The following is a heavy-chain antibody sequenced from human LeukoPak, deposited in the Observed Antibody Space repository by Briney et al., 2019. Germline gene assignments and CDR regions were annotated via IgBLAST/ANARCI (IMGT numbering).Heavy chain of an antibody. J-gene: IGHJ4*02. CDR3: AVSGHSGWRGDY. CDR1: GGFISSYY. Sequence: SETLSLTRTVSGGFISSYYWSWIRQPPGKGLVGIGYIYYSGSTNYNPSLKSRVTISVGTAKNQFSLKLSSVTAADTAVYYCAVSGHSGWRGDYWGRGTLVTVSS. D-gene: IGHD6-19*01. CDR2: IYYSGST. V-gene: IGHV4-59*01.